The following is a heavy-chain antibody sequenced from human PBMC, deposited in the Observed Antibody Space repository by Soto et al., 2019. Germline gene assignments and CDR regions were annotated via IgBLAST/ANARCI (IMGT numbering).Heavy chain of an antibody. V-gene: IGHV3-30-3*01. Sequence: GGSLRLSCSASGFTFSSYAMHWVRQAPGKGLEYVAVISYNGSNKYYADSVKGRFTISRDNSKNTLYLQMNSLRAEDTAVYYCAWWWGDYVLNNWYGPLGQGNL. D-gene: IGHD4-17*01. CDR1: GFTFSSYA. CDR3: AWWWGDYVLNNWYGP. CDR2: ISYNGSNK. J-gene: IGHJ5*02.